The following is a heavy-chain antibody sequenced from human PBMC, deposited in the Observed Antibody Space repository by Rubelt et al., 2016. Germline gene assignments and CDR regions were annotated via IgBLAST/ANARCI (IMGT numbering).Heavy chain of an antibody. D-gene: IGHD3-10*01. CDR3: ARDVIGKLEY. J-gene: IGHJ4*02. V-gene: IGHV3-23*01. CDR1: GFTLSSYA. Sequence: EVQLLESGGGLVQPGGSLRLSCAASGFTLSSYAMSWVRQAPGKGLEWVSTLSVSGGSTYYADSVKGRFTSSRDNSKNTLYLQMNSLRAGDTAVYYCARDVIGKLEYWGQGTLVTVSS. CDR2: LSVSGGST.